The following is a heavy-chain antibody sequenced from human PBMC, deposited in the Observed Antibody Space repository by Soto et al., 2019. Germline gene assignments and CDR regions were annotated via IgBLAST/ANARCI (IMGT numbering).Heavy chain of an antibody. V-gene: IGHV4-39*01. CDR2: IYYSGST. CDR1: GGSISSSSYY. D-gene: IGHD3-22*01. Sequence: SETLSLTCTVSGGSISSSSYYWGWIRQPPGKGLEWIGSIYYSGSTYYNPSLKSRVTISVDTCKNQFSLKLSSVTAADTAVYYCARHRRYYDSSGYEVGWFDPWGQGTLVTVSS. J-gene: IGHJ5*02. CDR3: ARHRRYYDSSGYEVGWFDP.